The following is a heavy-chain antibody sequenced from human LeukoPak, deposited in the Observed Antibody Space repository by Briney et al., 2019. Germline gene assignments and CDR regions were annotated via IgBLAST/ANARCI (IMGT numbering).Heavy chain of an antibody. V-gene: IGHV1-18*01. Sequence: GASVKVSCKASGYTFTSYGISWVRQAPGQGLEWMGWISAYNGNTNYAQKLQGRVTITTDESTSTAYMELSSLRSEDTAVYYCARGPPRKSGWYIVGASQNSFGVAFLDPWGPGTLVTVSS. J-gene: IGHJ5*02. CDR2: ISAYNGNT. CDR1: GYTFTSYG. D-gene: IGHD6-19*01. CDR3: ARGPPRKSGWYIVGASQNSFGVAFLDP.